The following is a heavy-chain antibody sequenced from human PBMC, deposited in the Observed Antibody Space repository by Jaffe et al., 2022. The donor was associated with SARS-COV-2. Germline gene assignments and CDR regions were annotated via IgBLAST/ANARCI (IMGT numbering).Heavy chain of an antibody. CDR1: GFTFSSYA. D-gene: IGHD2-2*01. CDR3: ATPPSCLVVCYYYGMDV. J-gene: IGHJ6*02. Sequence: EVQLLESGGGLVQPGGSLRLSCAASGFTFSSYAMSWVRQAPGKGLEWVSAISGSGGSTYYADSVKGRFTISRDNSKNTLYLQMNSLRAEDTAVYYCATPPSCLVVCYYYGMDVWGQGTTVTVSS. CDR2: ISGSGGST. V-gene: IGHV3-23*01.